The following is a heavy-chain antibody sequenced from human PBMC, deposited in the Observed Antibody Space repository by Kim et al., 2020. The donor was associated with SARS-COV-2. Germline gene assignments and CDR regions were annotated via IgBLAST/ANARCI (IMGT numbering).Heavy chain of an antibody. V-gene: IGHV1-24*01. J-gene: IGHJ5*02. CDR2: FDPEDGET. Sequence: ASVKVSCKVSGYTLIELSMHWVRQAPGKGLEWMGGFDPEDGETIYAQKFQGRVTMTEDTSTDTAYMELSSLRSEDTAVYYCATAPPIIGSTNWFDPRGQGTQVTVSS. CDR3: ATAPPIIGSTNWFDP. CDR1: GYTLIELS. D-gene: IGHD1-7*01.